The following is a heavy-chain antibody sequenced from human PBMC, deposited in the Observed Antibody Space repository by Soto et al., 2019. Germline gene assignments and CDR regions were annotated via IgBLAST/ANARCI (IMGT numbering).Heavy chain of an antibody. J-gene: IGHJ3*02. CDR2: ISSSSSYI. Sequence: GGSLRLSCAASGFTFSSYSMNWVRQAPGKGLEWVSSISSSSSYIYYADSVKGRFTISRDNAKNSLYLQMNSLRAEDTAVYYCAREKGAVAGTGAFDIWGQGTMVTVSS. CDR1: GFTFSSYS. D-gene: IGHD6-19*01. CDR3: AREKGAVAGTGAFDI. V-gene: IGHV3-21*01.